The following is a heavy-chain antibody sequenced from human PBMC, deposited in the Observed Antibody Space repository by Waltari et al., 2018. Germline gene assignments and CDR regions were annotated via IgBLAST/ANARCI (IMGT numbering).Heavy chain of an antibody. Sequence: EVQLEQSGTVLKKPGESLKISCQGSGDTFAASWIAWVRQMPGNGLEWMGIIYPSDADTRYSPSHQGHFSISADKSISTVYLQWSSLKASDSGIYYCVRQRGQYQFPVDVWGRGTLVTVSS. CDR2: IYPSDADT. CDR3: VRQRGQYQFPVDV. V-gene: IGHV5-51*01. D-gene: IGHD3-16*01. J-gene: IGHJ2*01. CDR1: GDTFAASW.